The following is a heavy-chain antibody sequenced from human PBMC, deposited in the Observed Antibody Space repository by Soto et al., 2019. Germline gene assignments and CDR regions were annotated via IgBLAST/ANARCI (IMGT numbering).Heavy chain of an antibody. J-gene: IGHJ5*02. CDR2: ISYHGVNK. CDR1: GFTFSNYG. Sequence: VQLEESGGGVVQPGRSLTLYCAASGFTFSNYGMHWVRQAPGKGLEWVGVISYHGVNKYYADSVKGRFTISRDNSQNTLNLQMSSLREEDTAVYYCEIGSDYGDYADRLDPWGQGTLVTVS. V-gene: IGHV3-30*03. D-gene: IGHD4-17*01. CDR3: EIGSDYGDYADRLDP.